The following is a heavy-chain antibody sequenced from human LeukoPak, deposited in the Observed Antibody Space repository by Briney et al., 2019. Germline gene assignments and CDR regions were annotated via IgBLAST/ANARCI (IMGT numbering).Heavy chain of an antibody. J-gene: IGHJ4*02. CDR3: ARPNYYGAGIYYMELPSFDY. D-gene: IGHD3-10*01. CDR2: ISSSSSYI. CDR1: GFTFSSYS. Sequence: GGSLRLSCAASGFTFSSYSMNWVRQAPGKGLEWVASISSSSSYIYHADSVKGRFTISRDNAKNSLYLQVNSLRAEGTAVYYCARPNYYGAGIYYMELPSFDYWGQGTLVTVSA. V-gene: IGHV3-21*01.